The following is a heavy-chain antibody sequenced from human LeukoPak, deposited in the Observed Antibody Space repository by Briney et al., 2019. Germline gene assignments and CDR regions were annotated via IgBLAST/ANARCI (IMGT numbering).Heavy chain of an antibody. CDR2: IYYTGST. Sequence: SETLSLTCTVSGGSISSYYWSWIRQPPGKGLEWIGFIYYTGSTNYNPSLKSRVTISVDTSKNQFSPKLSSVTAADTAVYYCARSSVWYPLWDYWGQGTLVTVSS. J-gene: IGHJ4*02. D-gene: IGHD6-19*01. CDR3: ARSSVWYPLWDY. V-gene: IGHV4-59*12. CDR1: GGSISSYY.